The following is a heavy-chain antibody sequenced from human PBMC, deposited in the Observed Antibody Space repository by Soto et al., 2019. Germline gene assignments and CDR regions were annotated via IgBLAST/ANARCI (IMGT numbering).Heavy chain of an antibody. CDR3: ARCGLPFNCDH. D-gene: IGHD5-12*01. CDR2: IIPIFGTA. Sequence: QVQLVQSGAEVKKPGSSVKVSCKASGGTFSSYAISWVRQAPGQGLEWMGGIIPIFGTANYAQKFQGRVTITADESTSTDYMELSILISEDTAVYYCARCGLPFNCDHWGQGTLVTVSS. J-gene: IGHJ4*02. V-gene: IGHV1-69*12. CDR1: GGTFSSYA.